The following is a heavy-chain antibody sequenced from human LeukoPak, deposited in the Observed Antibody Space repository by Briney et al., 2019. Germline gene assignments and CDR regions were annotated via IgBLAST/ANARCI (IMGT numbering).Heavy chain of an antibody. CDR3: ARDLYYGDYVRPIDY. J-gene: IGHJ4*02. V-gene: IGHV3-30*04. CDR2: ISYDGSNT. Sequence: GRSLRLSCAASGFTFSSYAMHWVRQAPGKGLEWVAVISYDGSNTYYADSVKGRFTISRDNSKNTLYLQMNSLRAEDTAVYYCARDLYYGDYVRPIDYWGQGTLVTVSS. D-gene: IGHD4-17*01. CDR1: GFTFSSYA.